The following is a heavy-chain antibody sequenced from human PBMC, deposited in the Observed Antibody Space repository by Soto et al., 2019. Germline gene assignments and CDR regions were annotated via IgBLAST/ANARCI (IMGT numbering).Heavy chain of an antibody. V-gene: IGHV3-33*01. D-gene: IGHD2-15*01. CDR2: IWSDVNKK. Sequence: QVQLVESGGGVVQPERSLRLSCAASGFTFSNYAMNWVRQAPGKGLEWVAVIWSDVNKKYYEESVKGRFTISRDNSMNTLYIEMNSVRGEDTAVYYCAATRGGSTWRDAIDFWGQGTLVTVSS. CDR3: AATRGGSTWRDAIDF. CDR1: GFTFSNYA. J-gene: IGHJ4*02.